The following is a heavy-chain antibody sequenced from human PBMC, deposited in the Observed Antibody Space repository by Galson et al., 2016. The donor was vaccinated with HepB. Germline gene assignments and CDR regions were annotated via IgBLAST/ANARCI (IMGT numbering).Heavy chain of an antibody. D-gene: IGHD3-16*02. V-gene: IGHV3-30*09. CDR2: ISYDGSNK. CDR3: ARDLPYYDYIWGSYRYEFSFDY. CDR1: GFTFSNYA. J-gene: IGHJ4*02. Sequence: SLRLSCAASGFTFSNYAMHWVRQAPGKGLEWVAVISYDGSNKYYVDSVKGRFAISRDNSKKTLYLQMNSLRAEDTAIYYYARDLPYYDYIWGSYRYEFSFDYWGQGTLVTVPS.